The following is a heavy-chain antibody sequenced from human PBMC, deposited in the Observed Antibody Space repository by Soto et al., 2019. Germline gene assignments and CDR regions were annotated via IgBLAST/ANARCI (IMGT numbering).Heavy chain of an antibody. CDR3: ARVRCFNGLCHTADYGMDV. CDR1: GYTFSAYT. Sequence: GASVKVSCKAAGYTFSAYTMNWVRQAPGQSLEWMGWINVGSGNTRYSQKFQGRVAITADESTDTVYMELSRLRSEDTAVYFCARVRCFNGLCHTADYGMDVWGQGTTVTVSS. J-gene: IGHJ6*02. CDR2: INVGSGNT. D-gene: IGHD2-8*01. V-gene: IGHV1-3*01.